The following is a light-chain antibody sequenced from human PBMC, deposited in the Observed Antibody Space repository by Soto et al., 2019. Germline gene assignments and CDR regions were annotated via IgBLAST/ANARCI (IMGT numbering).Light chain of an antibody. J-gene: IGKJ1*01. CDR1: QSMNRD. CDR2: GAS. V-gene: IGKV1-5*01. CDR3: QHYNSYSEA. Sequence: DIQMTQSPSTLSASVGDRVTITCRASQSMNRDLAWYQQKPGKAPKLLIYGASSLVTGVPSRFSGSGSGTEFTLTISSLQPDDFATYYCQHYNSYSEAFGQGTKVDIK.